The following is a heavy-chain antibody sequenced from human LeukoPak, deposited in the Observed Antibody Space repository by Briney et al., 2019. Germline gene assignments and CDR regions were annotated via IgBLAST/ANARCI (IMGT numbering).Heavy chain of an antibody. Sequence: SETLSLTCTVSRGSISTYYWNWIRQPPGKGREWSGYIYYTGTTDYHPSLKSRVTMSVDASKNQFSLKLTSVTTADTAVYYCAREGHYYASGSGAFDIWGQGTAITVSS. D-gene: IGHD3-10*01. J-gene: IGHJ3*02. CDR1: RGSISTYY. CDR3: AREGHYYASGSGAFDI. CDR2: IYYTGTT. V-gene: IGHV4-59*01.